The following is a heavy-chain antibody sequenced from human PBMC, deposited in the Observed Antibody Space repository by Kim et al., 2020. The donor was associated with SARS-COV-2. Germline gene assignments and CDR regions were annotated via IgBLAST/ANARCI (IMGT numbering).Heavy chain of an antibody. V-gene: IGHV3-23*01. D-gene: IGHD2-15*01. Sequence: GGSLRLSCTGSGFTFSDFAITWVRHAPGEGLQYISATSRSGAGAFYADSLEGSFTISRDNSENTLFLQMNRLALEDTCIYYCVRNGRKDVVDLWGQGTLVTVSS. CDR3: VRNGRKDVVDL. CDR2: TSRSGAGA. CDR1: GFTFSDFA. J-gene: IGHJ5*02.